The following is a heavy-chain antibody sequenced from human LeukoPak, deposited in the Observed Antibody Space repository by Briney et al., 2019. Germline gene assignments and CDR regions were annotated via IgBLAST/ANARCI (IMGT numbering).Heavy chain of an antibody. V-gene: IGHV4-34*01. CDR1: GGSFSGYY. J-gene: IGHJ4*02. CDR3: ARGHGGYSYGRSFDY. Sequence: SETLSLTCAVYGGSFSGYYWSWIRQPPGKGLEWIGEINHSGSTDYNPSLKSRVTISVDTSKNQFSLKLSSVTAADTAVYYCARGHGGYSYGRSFDYWGQGTLVTVSS. D-gene: IGHD5-18*01. CDR2: INHSGST.